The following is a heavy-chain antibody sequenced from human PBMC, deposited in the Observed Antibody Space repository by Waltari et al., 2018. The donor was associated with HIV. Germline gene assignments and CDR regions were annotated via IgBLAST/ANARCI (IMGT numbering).Heavy chain of an antibody. D-gene: IGHD3-16*01. Sequence: QVQLVQSGAEVKKPGASVKVSCKASGYTFTDYYIFWVRQAPGQGLEWMGWINPNSGGTNYARKFQARVTMTRDTSITTAYMHFSRLTSDDTAVYYCAREPEGGAGDYWGQGTLVTVSS. CDR3: AREPEGGAGDY. CDR2: INPNSGGT. CDR1: GYTFTDYY. V-gene: IGHV1-2*02. J-gene: IGHJ4*02.